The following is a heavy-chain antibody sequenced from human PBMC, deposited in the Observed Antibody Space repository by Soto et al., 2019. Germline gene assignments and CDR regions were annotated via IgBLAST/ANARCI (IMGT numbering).Heavy chain of an antibody. J-gene: IGHJ6*02. CDR2: IYYSGST. D-gene: IGHD5-12*01. CDR1: GGSISSSSYY. CDR3: ARESWDIVATIFMDV. V-gene: IGHV4-39*01. Sequence: SETLSLTCTVSGGSISSSSYYWGWIRQPPGKGLEWIGSIYYSGSTYYNPSLKSRVTISVDTSKNQFSLKLSSVTAADTAVYYCARESWDIVATIFMDVWGQGTTVTVSS.